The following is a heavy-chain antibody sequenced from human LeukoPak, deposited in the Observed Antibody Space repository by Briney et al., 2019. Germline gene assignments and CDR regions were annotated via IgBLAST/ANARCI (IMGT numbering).Heavy chain of an antibody. CDR2: IYYSGGT. V-gene: IGHV4-39*07. CDR3: AREDGEEYSSGWYKRNYFDN. D-gene: IGHD6-19*01. J-gene: IGHJ4*02. Sequence: SETLSLTCTVSGGSISSSSYYWGWIRQPPGKGLVWIGSIYYSGGTYYNPSLESRVTISADMSKNQISLKLSFVTDADTAVYYCAREDGEEYSSGWYKRNYFDNWGQGTRVTVSS. CDR1: GGSISSSSYY.